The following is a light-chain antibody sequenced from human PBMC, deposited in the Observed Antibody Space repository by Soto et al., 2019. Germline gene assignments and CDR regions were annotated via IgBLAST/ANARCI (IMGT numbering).Light chain of an antibody. CDR3: QQYCSSHT. J-gene: IGKJ2*01. V-gene: IGKV3-20*01. CDR1: QSVSSSY. Sequence: EIVLTQSPGTLSLSPGERATLSCRASQSVSSSYLAWYQQKPGQAPRLLIYGASSRATGIPDRFSGSGSGTAFTLTISRLEPEDFAVYYCQQYCSSHTFGQGTKLEIK. CDR2: GAS.